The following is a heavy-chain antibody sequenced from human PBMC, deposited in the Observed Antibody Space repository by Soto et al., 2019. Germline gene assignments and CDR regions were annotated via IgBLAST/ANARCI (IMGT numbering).Heavy chain of an antibody. V-gene: IGHV3-23*01. D-gene: IGHD6-13*01. Sequence: GGSLRLSCAASGFTFSSYAMSWVRQAPGKGLEWVSAISGSGGSTYYADSVKGRFTISRDNSKNTLYLQMNSLIAEDTAVYYCAKDMVEYSSSWYYYYYYGMDVWGQGTTVTVSS. CDR1: GFTFSSYA. CDR2: ISGSGGST. CDR3: AKDMVEYSSSWYYYYYYGMDV. J-gene: IGHJ6*02.